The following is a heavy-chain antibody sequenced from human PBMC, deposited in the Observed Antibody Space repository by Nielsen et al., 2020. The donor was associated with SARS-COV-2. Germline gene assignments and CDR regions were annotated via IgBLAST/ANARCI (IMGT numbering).Heavy chain of an antibody. CDR3: ARAPRHGMDV. Sequence: SETLSLTCSVSGDSVSSGSYYWTWIRQPPGKGLEWIGFFSNSGRTAYNPPLKSRVTISIDTSKNQFSLKLSSVTAVDTAVYYCARAPRHGMDVWGQGTTVTVSS. J-gene: IGHJ6*02. V-gene: IGHV4-61*01. CDR2: FSNSGRT. CDR1: GDSVSSGSYY.